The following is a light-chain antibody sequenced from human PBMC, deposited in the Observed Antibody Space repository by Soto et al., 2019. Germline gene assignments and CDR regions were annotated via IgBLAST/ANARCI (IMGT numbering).Light chain of an antibody. CDR3: QQAASFPIT. CDR2: AAS. V-gene: IGKV1-12*01. J-gene: IGKJ5*01. CDR1: QGGSTW. Sequence: DIQMTRAPSSVSASVGDRVTITCRASQGGSTWVDWYQQKPGKAPNLMSYAASSLQSGGPSRFSGSGSGTDFTLTSNGLQPEDFATYSCQQAASFPITCGQGTRLEIK.